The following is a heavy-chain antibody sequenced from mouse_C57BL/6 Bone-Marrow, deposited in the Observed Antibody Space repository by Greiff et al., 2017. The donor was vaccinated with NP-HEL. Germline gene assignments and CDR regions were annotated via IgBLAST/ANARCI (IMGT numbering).Heavy chain of an antibody. J-gene: IGHJ3*01. CDR3: ARGGIYYDYDGGFAY. Sequence: EVHLVESGGGLVKPGGSLKLSCAASGFTFSSYAMSWVRQTPEKRLEWVATISDGGSYTYYPDNVKGRFTISRDNAKNNLYLQMSHLKSEDTAMYYCARGGIYYDYDGGFAYWGQGTLVTVSA. V-gene: IGHV5-4*01. CDR1: GFTFSSYA. D-gene: IGHD2-4*01. CDR2: ISDGGSYT.